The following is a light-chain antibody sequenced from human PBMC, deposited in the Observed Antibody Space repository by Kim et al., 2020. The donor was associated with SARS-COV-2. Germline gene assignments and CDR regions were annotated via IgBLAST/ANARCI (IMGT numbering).Light chain of an antibody. CDR1: QSVSSSH. V-gene: IGKV3D-20*01. J-gene: IGKJ4*01. CDR3: QQYGASPLT. CDR2: DAV. Sequence: EIVLTQSPAPLSLSPGERATLSCGASQSVSSSHLAWYQQKPGLAPRLLIYDAVSRATGIPDRFSASGSATDFTLTISRLEPEDFAVYFCQQYGASPLTFGGGTKVDIK.